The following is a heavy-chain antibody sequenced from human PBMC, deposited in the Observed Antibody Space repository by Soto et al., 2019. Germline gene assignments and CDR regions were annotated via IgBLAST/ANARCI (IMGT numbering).Heavy chain of an antibody. J-gene: IGHJ5*02. Sequence: PSETLSLTCAVYGGSFSGYYWSWIRQPPGKGLEWIGEINHSGSTNYNPSLKSRITISIDTSKNQFSLRLTSVTAADTAEYHCARVVRFCSSPSCRGRNWFDPWGQGTRVTVSS. CDR2: INHSGST. V-gene: IGHV4-34*01. CDR3: ARVVRFCSSPSCRGRNWFDP. CDR1: GGSFSGYY. D-gene: IGHD2-2*01.